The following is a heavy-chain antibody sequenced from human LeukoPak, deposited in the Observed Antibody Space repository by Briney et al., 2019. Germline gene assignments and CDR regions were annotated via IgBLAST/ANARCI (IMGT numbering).Heavy chain of an antibody. J-gene: IGHJ3*02. D-gene: IGHD2-15*01. CDR1: GFTFRSYA. CDR3: ARDAIRIDAFDI. CDR2: ISGSGGST. V-gene: IGHV3-23*01. Sequence: GGSLRLSCAASGFTFRSYAMNWVRQAPGKGLEWVSAISGSGGSTYYADSVKGRFTISRDSSKNTLYLQMNSLRAEDTAVYYCARDAIRIDAFDIWGQGTMVTVSS.